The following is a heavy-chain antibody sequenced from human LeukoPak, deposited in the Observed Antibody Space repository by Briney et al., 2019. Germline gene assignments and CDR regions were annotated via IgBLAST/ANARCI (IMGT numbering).Heavy chain of an antibody. D-gene: IGHD3-16*02. J-gene: IGHJ4*02. Sequence: SGPTLVKPTQTLTLTCTFSGFSLSTSGVGVGWIRQPPGKALEWLALIYWDDDKRYSPSLKSRLTITKDTSKNRVVLTMTNMDPVDTATYYCAHMGSIMITFGGVIGDFDYWGQGTLVTVSS. CDR1: GFSLSTSGVG. V-gene: IGHV2-5*02. CDR3: AHMGSIMITFGGVIGDFDY. CDR2: IYWDDDK.